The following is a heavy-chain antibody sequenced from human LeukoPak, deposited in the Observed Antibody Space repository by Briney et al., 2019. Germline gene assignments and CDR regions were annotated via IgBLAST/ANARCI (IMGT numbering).Heavy chain of an antibody. V-gene: IGHV3-23*01. Sequence: PGGSLRLSCAASGFTFSNYWMHWVRQAPGKGLEWVSAISGSGGSTYYADSVKGRFTISRDNSRNTLYLQMNSLRAEDTAVYYCAKGPSLRRIWYFDLWGRGTLVTVSS. J-gene: IGHJ2*01. D-gene: IGHD2-15*01. CDR3: AKGPSLRRIWYFDL. CDR1: GFTFSNYW. CDR2: ISGSGGST.